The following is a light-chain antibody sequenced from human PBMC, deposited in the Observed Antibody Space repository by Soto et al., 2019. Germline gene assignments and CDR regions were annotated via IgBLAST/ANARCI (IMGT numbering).Light chain of an antibody. V-gene: IGKV1-39*01. CDR1: QNIVGY. J-gene: IGKJ3*01. Sequence: DIQMTQSPSSLSASVGDRVTISCRASQNIVGYLNCYQQTPAKAPKLLVYAASSWRSAVPARVSGRGSGTDFNSTISSLQPEDFGTYFCQQSYTTSFTFGPGTRVD. CDR2: AAS. CDR3: QQSYTTSFT.